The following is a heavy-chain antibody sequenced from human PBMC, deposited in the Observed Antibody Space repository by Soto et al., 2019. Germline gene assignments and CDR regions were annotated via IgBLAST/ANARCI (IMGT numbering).Heavy chain of an antibody. Sequence: ASVKVSCKASGYTFTSYAMHWVRQAPGQRLEWMGWINAGNGNTKYSQKFQGRVTITRDTSASTAYMELSSLRSEDTAVYYCARVPGSSYWFAPWGQGTLVTVSS. V-gene: IGHV1-3*01. D-gene: IGHD6-6*01. CDR2: INAGNGNT. CDR3: ARVPGSSYWFAP. CDR1: GYTFTSYA. J-gene: IGHJ5*02.